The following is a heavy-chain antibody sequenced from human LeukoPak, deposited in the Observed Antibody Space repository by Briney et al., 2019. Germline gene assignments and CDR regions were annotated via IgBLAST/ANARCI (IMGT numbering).Heavy chain of an antibody. CDR3: AREARDYGDYVGGVNYYGMDV. D-gene: IGHD4-17*01. V-gene: IGHV3-48*03. Sequence: GGSLRLSCAASGFTFSSYEMNWVRQAPGKGLEWVSYISSSGSTIYYADSVKGRFTISRDNAKNSLYLQMNSLRAEVTAVYYCAREARDYGDYVGGVNYYGMDVWGQGTTVTVSS. J-gene: IGHJ6*02. CDR1: GFTFSSYE. CDR2: ISSSGSTI.